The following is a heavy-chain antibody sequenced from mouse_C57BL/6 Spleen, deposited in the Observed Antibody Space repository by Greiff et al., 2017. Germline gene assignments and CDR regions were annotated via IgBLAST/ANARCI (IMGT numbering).Heavy chain of an antibody. Sequence: QVQLKESGAELARPGASVKLSCKASGYTFTSYGISWVKQRTGQGLEWIGEIYPRSGNTYYNEKFKGKATLTADKSSSTAYMELRSLTSEDSAVYFCARWEDSNHWYFDVWGTGTTVTVSS. CDR3: ARWEDSNHWYFDV. CDR1: GYTFTSYG. V-gene: IGHV1-81*01. D-gene: IGHD2-5*01. J-gene: IGHJ1*03. CDR2: IYPRSGNT.